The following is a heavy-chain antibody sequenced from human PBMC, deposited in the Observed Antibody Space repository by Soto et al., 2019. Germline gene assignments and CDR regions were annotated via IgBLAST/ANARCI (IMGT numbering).Heavy chain of an antibody. CDR3: ARSGRGYSYGLMDTFFDY. Sequence: PSDTLSLTCTVSGGSISSGGYYWSWIRQHPGKGLEWIGYIYYSGSTYYNPSLKSRVTISVDTSKNQFSLKLSSVTAADTAVYYCARSGRGYSYGLMDTFFDYWGQGTLVTVSS. CDR1: GGSISSGGYY. J-gene: IGHJ4*02. D-gene: IGHD5-18*01. V-gene: IGHV4-31*03. CDR2: IYYSGST.